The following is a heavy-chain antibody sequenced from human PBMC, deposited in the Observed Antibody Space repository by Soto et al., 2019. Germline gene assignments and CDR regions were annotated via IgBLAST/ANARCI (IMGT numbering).Heavy chain of an antibody. CDR2: INPNSGGT. Sequence: GXSVKVSFKASGYTFTSYYINLLRQSTGQGLEGKGRINPNSGGTNYAQKSQGRLTMTRDTSISTAYMELSRLRSDDTAVYYCARDAVSSSSNWFDPWGQGTLVTVSS. V-gene: IGHV1-2*06. CDR1: GYTFTSYY. D-gene: IGHD6-6*01. CDR3: ARDAVSSSSNWFDP. J-gene: IGHJ5*02.